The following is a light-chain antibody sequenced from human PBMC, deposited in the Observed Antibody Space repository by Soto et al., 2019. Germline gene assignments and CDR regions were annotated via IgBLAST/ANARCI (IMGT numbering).Light chain of an antibody. J-gene: IGLJ2*01. CDR3: AAWDDSLSGVV. CDR2: EIN. Sequence: QSVLTQPPSASGSPGQSVTISCTGTSSDVGAYDYVSWYQQHPGKAPKLMIYEINKRPSGVPDRFSGSKSGNTASLTVSGLQAEDEADYYCAAWDDSLSGVVFGGGTKLTVL. V-gene: IGLV2-8*01. CDR1: SSDVGAYDY.